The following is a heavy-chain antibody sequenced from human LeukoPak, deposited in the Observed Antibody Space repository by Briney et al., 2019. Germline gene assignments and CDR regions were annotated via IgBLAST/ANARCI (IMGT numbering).Heavy chain of an antibody. Sequence: SVKVSCKASGGTFSSYAISWVRQAPGQGLEWMGGIIPIFGTANYAQKFQGRVTITADKSTSTAYMELSSLRSEDTAVYYCARYLWELRTFAFDIWGQGTTVTVSS. CDR2: IIPIFGTA. J-gene: IGHJ3*02. V-gene: IGHV1-69*06. CDR3: ARYLWELRTFAFDI. CDR1: GGTFSSYA. D-gene: IGHD1-26*01.